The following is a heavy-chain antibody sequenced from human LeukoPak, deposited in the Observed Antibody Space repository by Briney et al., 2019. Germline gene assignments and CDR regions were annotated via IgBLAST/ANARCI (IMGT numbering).Heavy chain of an antibody. CDR3: ARVIVGATISPFDY. CDR1: GAFFSGYY. V-gene: IGHV4-34*01. J-gene: IGHJ4*02. Sequence: SETLSLTCAVYGAFFSGYYWSWIRQPPGKGLEGIGKINHSGSTNYNPSLKSRVTISVDTSKNQFSLKLSSVTAADTAVYYCARVIVGATISPFDYWGQGTLVTVSS. CDR2: INHSGST. D-gene: IGHD1-26*01.